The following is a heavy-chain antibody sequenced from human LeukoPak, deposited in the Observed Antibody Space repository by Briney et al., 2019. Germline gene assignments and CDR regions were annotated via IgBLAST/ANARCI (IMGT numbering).Heavy chain of an antibody. D-gene: IGHD3-3*01. CDR1: GFTFSSYG. CDR3: AKDPTRFTERSPLVDY. V-gene: IGHV3-30*02. CDR2: IRYDGSNK. Sequence: GGSLRLSCAASGFTFSSYGMDWVRQAPGKGLEWVAFIRYDGSNKYYADSVKGRFTISRDNSKNTLYLQMNSLRAEDTAVYYCAKDPTRFTERSPLVDYWGQGTLVTVSS. J-gene: IGHJ4*02.